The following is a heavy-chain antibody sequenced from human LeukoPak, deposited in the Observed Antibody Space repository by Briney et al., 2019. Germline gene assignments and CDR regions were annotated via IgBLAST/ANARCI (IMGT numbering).Heavy chain of an antibody. CDR1: GFTFSSYA. J-gene: IGHJ4*02. D-gene: IGHD5-12*01. V-gene: IGHV3-23*01. CDR3: ARDLNIVATGLGY. CDR2: ITGSGGST. Sequence: GGSLRLSCAASGFTFSSYAMSWVRQAPGKGLEWVSAITGSGGSTYYADSVKGRFTISRDNSKNTLYLQMNSLRAEDTAVYYCARDLNIVATGLGYWGQGTLVTVSS.